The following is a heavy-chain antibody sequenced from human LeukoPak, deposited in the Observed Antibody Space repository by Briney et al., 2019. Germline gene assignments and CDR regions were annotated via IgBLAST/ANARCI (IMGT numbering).Heavy chain of an antibody. CDR2: FDPEDGEI. D-gene: IGHD5-18*01. Sequence: ASVKVSCKVSGYTLTELSMHWVRQAPGKGLEWMGGFDPEDGEIIYAQKFQGRVTMTEDTSTDTAYMELSSLRSEDTAVYYCATAGVQLWLRLGYYFDYWGQGTLVTVSS. CDR3: ATAGVQLWLRLGYYFDY. CDR1: GYTLTELS. V-gene: IGHV1-24*01. J-gene: IGHJ4*02.